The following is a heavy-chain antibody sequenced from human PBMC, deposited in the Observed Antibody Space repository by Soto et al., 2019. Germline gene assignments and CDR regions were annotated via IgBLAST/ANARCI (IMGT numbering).Heavy chain of an antibody. Sequence: SETLSLTCAVSGGSISSGGYSWTWIRQPPGKGLEWIGYVHHTGSTTYNPSLKTRVNISVDRPNNQFFLTLTSATAADSAVYYCARGLWNDVFQYWGRGILVTVSS. CDR1: GGSISSGGYS. J-gene: IGHJ1*01. CDR2: VHHTGST. CDR3: ARGLWNDVFQY. D-gene: IGHD1-1*01. V-gene: IGHV4-30-2*01.